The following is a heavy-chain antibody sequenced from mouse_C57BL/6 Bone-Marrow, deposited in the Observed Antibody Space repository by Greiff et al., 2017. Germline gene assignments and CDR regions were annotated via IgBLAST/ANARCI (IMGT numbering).Heavy chain of an antibody. V-gene: IGHV2-2*01. CDR3: ARGGGYALAWFAY. Sequence: QVHVKQSGPGLVQPSQSLSITCTVSGFSLTSYGVHWVRQSPGKGLEWLGVIWSGGSTDYNAAFISRLSISKDNSKSQVFFKMNSLQADDTAIYYCARGGGYALAWFAYWGQGTLVTVSA. CDR1: GFSLTSYG. J-gene: IGHJ3*01. CDR2: IWSGGST. D-gene: IGHD3-1*01.